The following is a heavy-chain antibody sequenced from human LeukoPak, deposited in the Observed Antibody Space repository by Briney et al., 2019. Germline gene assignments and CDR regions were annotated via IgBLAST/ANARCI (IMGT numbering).Heavy chain of an antibody. J-gene: IGHJ5*02. CDR2: VYYSGST. D-gene: IGHD2-15*01. CDR3: ARDEAYCSGGSCYSSWFDP. CDR1: GGSISSGGYY. Sequence: SETLSLTCTVSGGSISSGGYYWSWIRQHPGKGLEWIGYVYYSGSTYYNPSLKSRVTISVDTSKNQFSLKLSSVTAADTAVYYCARDEAYCSGGSCYSSWFDPWGQGTQVTVSS. V-gene: IGHV4-31*03.